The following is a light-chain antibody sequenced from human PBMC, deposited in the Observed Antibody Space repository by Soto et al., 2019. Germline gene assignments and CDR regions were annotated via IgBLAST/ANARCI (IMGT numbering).Light chain of an antibody. V-gene: IGKV1-5*01. CDR2: DAS. J-gene: IGKJ1*01. CDR1: QSSSRR. CDR3: QQYHSWA. Sequence: DIQMTQSPSTLSASVGDRVTITCRVSQSSSRRLAWYQQKPGKAPKLLIYDASTLESGVPSRFSGSGSGTDFTLTIAGLQPDDFATYYCQQYHSWAFGQGTKVEVK.